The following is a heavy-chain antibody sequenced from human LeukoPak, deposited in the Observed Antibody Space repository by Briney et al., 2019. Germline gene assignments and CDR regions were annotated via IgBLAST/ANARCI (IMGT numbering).Heavy chain of an antibody. D-gene: IGHD6-13*01. Sequence: SVKVSCKASGGTFSSYAISWVRQAPGQGLEWMGGTIPIFGTANYAQKFQGRVTITADESTSTAYMELSSLRSEDTAVYYCARDREEYSSSWYVAFDIWGQGTMVTVSS. CDR1: GGTFSSYA. CDR3: ARDREEYSSSWYVAFDI. V-gene: IGHV1-69*13. CDR2: TIPIFGTA. J-gene: IGHJ3*02.